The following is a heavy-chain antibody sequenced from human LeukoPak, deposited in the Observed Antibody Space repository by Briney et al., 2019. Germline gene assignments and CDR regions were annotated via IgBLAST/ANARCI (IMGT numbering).Heavy chain of an antibody. Sequence: GGSLRLSCAASGFTFSNYSMNWVRQAPGKGLEWVSYISSGSITIYYADSVKGRFTISRDNSKNSLYLQMNSLRAEDTALYYCAKDSGMGGYFDYWGQGTLVTVSS. CDR2: ISSGSITI. D-gene: IGHD1-14*01. CDR3: AKDSGMGGYFDY. CDR1: GFTFSNYS. V-gene: IGHV3-48*04. J-gene: IGHJ4*02.